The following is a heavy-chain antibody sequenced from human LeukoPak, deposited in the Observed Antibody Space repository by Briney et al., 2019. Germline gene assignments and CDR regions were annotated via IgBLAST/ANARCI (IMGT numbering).Heavy chain of an antibody. CDR3: ARDWCSSTSCYIWINWFDP. CDR2: IYTSGST. J-gene: IGHJ5*02. Sequence: PSETLSLTCTVSGGSISSYYWSWLRQPAGKGLEWIGRIYTSGSTNYNPSLKSRVTMSVDTSKNQFSLKLSPVTAADTAVYYCARDWCSSTSCYIWINWFDPWGQGTLVTVSS. D-gene: IGHD2-2*02. CDR1: GGSISSYY. V-gene: IGHV4-4*07.